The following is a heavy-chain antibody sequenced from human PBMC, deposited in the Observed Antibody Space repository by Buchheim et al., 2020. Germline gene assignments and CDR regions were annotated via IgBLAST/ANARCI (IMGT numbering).Heavy chain of an antibody. J-gene: IGHJ4*02. CDR3: ARVENYDFWSGYYPPDY. Sequence: EVQLVESGGGLVQPGGSLRLSCAASGFTFSSYWMHWVRQAPGKGLVWVSRINSDGSSTSYADSVKGRFTSSRDNAKKTMYLQMNSLRAEDTAVYYCARVENYDFWSGYYPPDYWGQGTL. CDR1: GFTFSSYW. V-gene: IGHV3-74*01. CDR2: INSDGSST. D-gene: IGHD3-3*01.